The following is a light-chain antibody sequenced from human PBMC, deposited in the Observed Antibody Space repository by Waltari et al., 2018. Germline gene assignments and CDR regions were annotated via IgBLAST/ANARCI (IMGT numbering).Light chain of an antibody. V-gene: IGLV3-1*01. CDR1: KLGDKY. CDR3: QAWDTSTGVV. CDR2: QDN. J-gene: IGLJ2*01. Sequence: SYELTQAPSVSVSPGQTASIPCSADKLGDKYVCWYQQKPGQSPVLVIYQDNKRPSGIPERFSGSNSGNTATLTISGTQAMDEADYYCQAWDTSTGVVFGGGTKLTVL.